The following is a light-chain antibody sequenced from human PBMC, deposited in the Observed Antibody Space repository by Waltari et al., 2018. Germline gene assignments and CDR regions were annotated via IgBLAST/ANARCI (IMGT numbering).Light chain of an antibody. J-gene: IGLJ3*02. CDR2: DVS. Sequence: QSALTQPASVSGSPGQSISISCTGTSSDVGGYNYVSWSQKHPGKAPKLKIYDVSIRPSVLSNCFSCYKAVNMAPPISSVLQAEDAAYYYCSSYTSRSAWVFGGGTKLTVL. CDR1: SSDVGGYNY. V-gene: IGLV2-14*03. CDR3: SSYTSRSAWV.